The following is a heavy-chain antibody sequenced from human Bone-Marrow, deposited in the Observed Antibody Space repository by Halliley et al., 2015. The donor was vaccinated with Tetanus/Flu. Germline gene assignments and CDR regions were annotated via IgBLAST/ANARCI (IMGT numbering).Heavy chain of an antibody. V-gene: IGHV3-21*01. D-gene: IGHD6-19*01. Sequence: VSSINRGGDYLHYSDSVKGRFTISRDDARNSLFLQRNSLRVEDTAVYYCTRGRTGWTSNKNDYWGQGTLVTVSS. CDR2: INRGGDYL. J-gene: IGHJ4*02. CDR3: TRGRTGWTSNKNDY.